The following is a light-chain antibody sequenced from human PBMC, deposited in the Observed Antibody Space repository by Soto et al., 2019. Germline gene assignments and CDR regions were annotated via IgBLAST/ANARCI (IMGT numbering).Light chain of an antibody. CDR3: QQYNTSSREYT. Sequence: DIQMTQSPSSLSASLGDRVSITCRVSQSIITWLAWYQQKPGKAPKLLIYDGSSLESGVPSRFSGSVSGKEFTLTISSLQPDDFATYYCQQYNTSSREYTFGPGTKVDIK. CDR2: DGS. CDR1: QSIITW. J-gene: IGKJ3*01. V-gene: IGKV1-5*01.